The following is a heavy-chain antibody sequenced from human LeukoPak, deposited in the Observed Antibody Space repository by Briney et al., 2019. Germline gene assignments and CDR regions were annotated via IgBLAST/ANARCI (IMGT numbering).Heavy chain of an antibody. J-gene: IGHJ4*02. Sequence: GASVKVSCKASGYTFTSYYMHWVRQAPGQGLEWMGGIIPIFGAANYAQKFQGRVTITADESTSTAYMELSSLRSEDTAVYYCARGGLELQLPFDYWGQGTLVTVSS. V-gene: IGHV1-69*13. CDR1: GYTFTSYY. D-gene: IGHD1-7*01. CDR2: IIPIFGAA. CDR3: ARGGLELQLPFDY.